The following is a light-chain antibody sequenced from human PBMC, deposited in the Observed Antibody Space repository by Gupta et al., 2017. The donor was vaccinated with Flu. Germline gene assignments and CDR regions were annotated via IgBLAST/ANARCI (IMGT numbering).Light chain of an antibody. CDR1: QSIADY. Sequence: DIQMTQSPSSLSASVGDGVTITCRASQSIADYLHWYQQKPGQAPKLLIYTASSLQGGVPSRFSGSGSETDFTLTISRLQPEDFATYFCQQRDSTPYIFGQGTKMEIK. J-gene: IGKJ2*01. CDR3: QQRDSTPYI. CDR2: TAS. V-gene: IGKV1-39*01.